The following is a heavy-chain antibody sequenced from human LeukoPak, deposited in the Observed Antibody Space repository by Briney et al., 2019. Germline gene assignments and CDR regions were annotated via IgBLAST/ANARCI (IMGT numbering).Heavy chain of an antibody. CDR1: GVTLNNYW. V-gene: IGHV3-7*04. D-gene: IGHD5-12*01. CDR3: ARALGGYDLNAFDI. J-gene: IGHJ3*02. CDR2: IKQDGSEK. Sequence: PGGSLRLSCAASGVTLNNYWMSWVRQAPGKGLEWVANIKQDGSEKYYVDSVKGRFTISRDNAKNSLYLQMNSLRAEDTAVYYCARALGGYDLNAFDIWGQGTMVTVSS.